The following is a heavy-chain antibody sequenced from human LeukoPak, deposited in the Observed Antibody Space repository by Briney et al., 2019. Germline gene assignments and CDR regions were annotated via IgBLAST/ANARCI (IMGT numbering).Heavy chain of an antibody. J-gene: IGHJ3*02. CDR2: ISGSDGTT. Sequence: PPGGSLRLSCAASGITFSNYAMSWVRQAPGKGLEWVSGISGSDGTTYYADSVKGRFTISRDNSKNTLYLQMNSLRAEDTAVYYCARDSPPDIWGQGTMVTVSS. CDR1: GITFSNYA. V-gene: IGHV3-23*01. CDR3: ARDSPPDI.